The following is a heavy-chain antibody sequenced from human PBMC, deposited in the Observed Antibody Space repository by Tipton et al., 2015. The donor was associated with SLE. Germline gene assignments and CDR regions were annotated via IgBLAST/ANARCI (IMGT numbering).Heavy chain of an antibody. CDR1: GGSISSYY. CDR3: ARAPPPRNFEL. Sequence: TLSLTCTVSGGSISSYYWSWIRQPPGKGLEWIGEINHSGSTNYSPSLKSRVTISVDTSKNQFSLKLSSVTAADTAVYYCARAPPPRNFELWGRGTLVTVSS. CDR2: INHSGST. V-gene: IGHV4-34*01. J-gene: IGHJ2*01.